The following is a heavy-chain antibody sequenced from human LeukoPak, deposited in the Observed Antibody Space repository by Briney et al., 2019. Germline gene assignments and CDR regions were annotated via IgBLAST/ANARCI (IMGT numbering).Heavy chain of an antibody. CDR1: GFTFSSYG. Sequence: PGRSLRLSCAASGFTFSSYGMHWVRQAPGKGLEWVAVISYDGSNKYYADSVKGRFTISRDNSKNTLYLQMNSLRAEDTAVYYCARARYSYEAFDIWGQGTMVTVSS. D-gene: IGHD6-13*01. J-gene: IGHJ3*02. CDR3: ARARYSYEAFDI. V-gene: IGHV3-30*03. CDR2: ISYDGSNK.